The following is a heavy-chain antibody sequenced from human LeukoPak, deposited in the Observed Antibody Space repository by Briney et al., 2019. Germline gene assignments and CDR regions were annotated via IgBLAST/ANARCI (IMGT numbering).Heavy chain of an antibody. CDR2: ISSSSSSYI. Sequence: GGSLRLSCAASGFTLSSYAMSWVRQAPGKGLEWVSSISSSSSSYIYYADSVKGRFTISRDNAKNSLYLQMNSLRAEDTAVYYCARDLRYMDVWGKGTTVTVSS. V-gene: IGHV3-21*01. CDR1: GFTLSSYA. J-gene: IGHJ6*03. CDR3: ARDLRYMDV.